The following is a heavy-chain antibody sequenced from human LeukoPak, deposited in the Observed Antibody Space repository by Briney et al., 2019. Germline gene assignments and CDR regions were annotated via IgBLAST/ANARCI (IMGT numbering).Heavy chain of an antibody. D-gene: IGHD2-15*01. CDR1: GGTFSSYA. Sequence: SVKVSCKASGGTFSSYAISWVRQAPGQGLEWMGRIIPILGIANYAQKFQGRVTITADKSTSTAYMELSSLRSEDTAVYYRAIPSSDFDYWGQGTLVTVSS. CDR3: AIPSSDFDY. J-gene: IGHJ4*02. CDR2: IIPILGIA. V-gene: IGHV1-69*04.